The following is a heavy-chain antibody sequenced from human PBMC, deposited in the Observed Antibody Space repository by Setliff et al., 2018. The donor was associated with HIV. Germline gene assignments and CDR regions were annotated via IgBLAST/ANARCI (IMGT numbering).Heavy chain of an antibody. D-gene: IGHD3-22*01. CDR2: IYHSGNT. J-gene: IGHJ5*02. CDR1: GDSISRDFY. Sequence: PSETLSLTCTVSGDSISRDFYWGWIRQPPGKGLEWIGSIYHSGNTYYMPSLQSRVTISVDMSKNQFSLKLSSVTAADAAEYYCASRVYYYDSSGYLREEGFDPWGQGTLVTVSS. CDR3: ASRVYYYDSSGYLREEGFDP. V-gene: IGHV4-38-2*02.